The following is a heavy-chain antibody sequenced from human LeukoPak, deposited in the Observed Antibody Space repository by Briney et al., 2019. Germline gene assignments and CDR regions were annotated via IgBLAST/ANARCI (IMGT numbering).Heavy chain of an antibody. Sequence: PSETLSLTCTASGVTISSYHWSWIRQLPGKGQERLGYIYYHPSTNYNPSLKSRVTISVDTSKNQFSLKLSSVTAADTAVYYCARQSPFDYYGSGSPFDYWGQGTLVTVSS. D-gene: IGHD3-10*01. J-gene: IGHJ4*02. V-gene: IGHV4-59*08. CDR2: IYYHPST. CDR3: ARQSPFDYYGSGSPFDY. CDR1: GVTISSYH.